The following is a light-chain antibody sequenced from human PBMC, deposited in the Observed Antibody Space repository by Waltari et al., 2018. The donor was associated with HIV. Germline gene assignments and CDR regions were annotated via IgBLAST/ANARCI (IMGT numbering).Light chain of an antibody. J-gene: IGKJ1*01. CDR2: AAS. CDR3: QQYAISPGT. CDR1: QSVSNTY. V-gene: IGKV3-20*01. Sequence: EIVLTQSPGIMSLSPGERATLSCRARQSVSNTYLAWYQQKPGQAPMLLIYAASIGATGIPDRFSGSGSGTGFTLTISRVEPEDFAVYYCQQYAISPGTFGQGTKVEIK.